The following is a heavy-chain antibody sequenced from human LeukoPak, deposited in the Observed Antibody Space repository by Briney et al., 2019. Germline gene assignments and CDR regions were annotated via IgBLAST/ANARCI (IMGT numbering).Heavy chain of an antibody. CDR3: AKVFDSGSQAYFYYMDV. Sequence: PSETLSLTCNVSGGSIRGYYWSWIRQSPEKGLEWIGYIYSSGSTNYNPSLKSRVTMSVDTSKNQLSLKVSSVTAADTAVYYCAKVFDSGSQAYFYYMDVWGKGTTVIISS. CDR1: GGSIRGYY. V-gene: IGHV4-59*01. D-gene: IGHD3-10*01. CDR2: IYSSGST. J-gene: IGHJ6*03.